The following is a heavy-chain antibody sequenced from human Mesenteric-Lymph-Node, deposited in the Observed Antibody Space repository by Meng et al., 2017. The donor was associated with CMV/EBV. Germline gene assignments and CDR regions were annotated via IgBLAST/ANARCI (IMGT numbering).Heavy chain of an antibody. J-gene: IGHJ5*02. CDR2: IIPIFGTA. CDR3: ASLHCSSTSCYRHNWFDP. D-gene: IGHD2-2*02. CDR1: GGTFSSYA. Sequence: SVEVSCKASGGTFSSYALSWVRQAPGQGLEWMGGIIPIFGTANYAQKFQGRVTITTDESTSTAYMELSSLRSEDTAVYYCASLHCSSTSCYRHNWFDPWGQGTLVTVSS. V-gene: IGHV1-69*05.